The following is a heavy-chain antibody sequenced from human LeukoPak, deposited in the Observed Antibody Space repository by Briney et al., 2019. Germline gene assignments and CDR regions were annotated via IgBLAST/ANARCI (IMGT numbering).Heavy chain of an antibody. J-gene: IGHJ5*01. D-gene: IGHD6-19*01. V-gene: IGHV4-59*08. CDR3: ARGSGWLGS. CDR2: IHHSGDT. Sequence: SETLSLTCSVSGASIRSSYWTWIRQPPGKGLEWIGKIHHSGDTNHNPSLKSRVTVSLDTSRSQFSLRLSSVTAVDTAVYYCARGSGWLGSWGQGTLVTVSS. CDR1: GASIRSSY.